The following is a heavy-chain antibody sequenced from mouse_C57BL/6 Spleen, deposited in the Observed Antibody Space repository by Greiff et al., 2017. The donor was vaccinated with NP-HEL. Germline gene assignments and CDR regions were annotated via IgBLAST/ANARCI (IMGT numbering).Heavy chain of an antibody. J-gene: IGHJ2*01. CDR2: INSNGGST. Sequence: DVHLVESGGGLVQPGGSLKLSCAASGFTFSSYGMSWVRQTPDKRLELVATINSNGGSTYYPDSVKGRFTISRDNAKNTLYLQMSSRKSEDTAMYYCARMARTINWGQGTTLTVSS. CDR1: GFTFSSYG. V-gene: IGHV5-6-3*01. CDR3: ARMARTIN.